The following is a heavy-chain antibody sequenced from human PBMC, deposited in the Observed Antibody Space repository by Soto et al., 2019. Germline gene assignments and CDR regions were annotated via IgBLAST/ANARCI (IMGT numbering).Heavy chain of an antibody. V-gene: IGHV1-18*01. J-gene: IGHJ6*02. CDR1: GYTFTSYG. D-gene: IGHD3-22*01. CDR3: ARVEGRLDYYYYGMDV. Sequence: ASGKVSCKASGYTFTSYGISWVRQAPGQGLEWMGWISAYNGNTNYAQKLQGRVTMTTDTSTSTAYMELRSLRSDDTAVYYCARVEGRLDYYYYGMDVWGQGTTVTVS. CDR2: ISAYNGNT.